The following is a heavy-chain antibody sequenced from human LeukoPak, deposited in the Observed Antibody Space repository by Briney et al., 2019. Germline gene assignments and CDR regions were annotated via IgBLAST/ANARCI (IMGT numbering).Heavy chain of an antibody. V-gene: IGHV3-7*01. Sequence: GGSLRLSCAASGFTFSSYWMNWVRQAPGKGLEWVANMKQDGSEKYYVDSVKGRFTIFRDNAKNSLYLQMNSLRAEDTAVYSCARDQVVTTFGGVIVKGLNYFDYWGQGTLVTVSS. CDR2: MKQDGSEK. CDR1: GFTFSSYW. D-gene: IGHD3-16*02. J-gene: IGHJ4*02. CDR3: ARDQVVTTFGGVIVKGLNYFDY.